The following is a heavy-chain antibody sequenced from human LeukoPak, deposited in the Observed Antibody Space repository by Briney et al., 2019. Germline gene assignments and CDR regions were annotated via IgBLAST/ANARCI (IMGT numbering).Heavy chain of an antibody. CDR1: GGSISSYY. Sequence: SETLSLTCTVSGGSISSYYWSWIRQPAGKGLEWIGRVYTSGSTNYNPSLKSRVTMSVDTSKNQSSLKLSSVTAADTAVYYCARDNWLDPLYGMDVWGQGTTVTVSS. CDR2: VYTSGST. D-gene: IGHD1-20*01. V-gene: IGHV4-4*07. J-gene: IGHJ6*02. CDR3: ARDNWLDPLYGMDV.